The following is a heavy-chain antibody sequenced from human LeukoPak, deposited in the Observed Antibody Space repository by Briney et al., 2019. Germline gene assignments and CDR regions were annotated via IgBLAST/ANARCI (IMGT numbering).Heavy chain of an antibody. CDR2: IFTSGST. CDR1: GGSISSYN. V-gene: IGHV4-4*09. Sequence: SETLSLTCTVSGGSISSYNWGWIRQPPGKGLEWIGNIFTSGSTNYNPNYNPSVKSRVTISADTSKNQFSLKLSSVTAADTAVYYCASLSIGPRPYYYYYMDVWGKGTTVTVSS. CDR3: ASLSIGPRPYYYYYMDV. J-gene: IGHJ6*03. D-gene: IGHD2-21*01.